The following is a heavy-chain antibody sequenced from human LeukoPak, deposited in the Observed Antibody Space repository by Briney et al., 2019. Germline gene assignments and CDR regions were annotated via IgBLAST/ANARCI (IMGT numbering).Heavy chain of an antibody. V-gene: IGHV4-39*01. CDR1: GGSISSGRHH. D-gene: IGHD3-9*01. Sequence: PSETLSLTCTVSGGSISSGRHHWGWVRQSPGEGLEWNGCIYDSRPIYYNPTLNSRVPISPVTFKIQSSLQLISVNAADTAVYYWARHDGRSVGTIGALDSWGQGSLVTVSS. J-gene: IGHJ4*02. CDR2: IYDSRPI. CDR3: ARHDGRSVGTIGALDS.